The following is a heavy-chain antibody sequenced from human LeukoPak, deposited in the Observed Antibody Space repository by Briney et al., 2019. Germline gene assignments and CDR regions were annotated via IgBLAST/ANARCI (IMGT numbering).Heavy chain of an antibody. CDR1: GYTFTGYY. Sequence: ASVKVSCKASGYTFTGYYIHWVRQAPGQGLGWMGWINPNSGGTNFAQKFQGRFTMTRGTSTTTAYMELSSLRSDDTAVYYCARARMGSAYDYFDYWGQGTLVTVSS. D-gene: IGHD5-12*01. CDR3: ARARMGSAYDYFDY. CDR2: INPNSGGT. J-gene: IGHJ4*02. V-gene: IGHV1-2*02.